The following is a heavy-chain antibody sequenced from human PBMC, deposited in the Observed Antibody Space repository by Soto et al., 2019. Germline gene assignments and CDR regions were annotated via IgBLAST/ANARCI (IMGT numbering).Heavy chain of an antibody. CDR1: GGSISSGGYY. D-gene: IGHD3-16*01. J-gene: IGHJ3*02. CDR2: IYYSGST. V-gene: IGHV4-31*03. CDR3: ASSIWVSPLCAFDI. Sequence: QVQLQESGPGLVKPSQTLSLTCTVSGGSISSGGYYWSWIRQHPGKGLEWIGYIYYSGSTYYNPSLKSRVTISVDTSKNQFSLKLSSVTAADTAVYYCASSIWVSPLCAFDIWVQGTMVTVSA.